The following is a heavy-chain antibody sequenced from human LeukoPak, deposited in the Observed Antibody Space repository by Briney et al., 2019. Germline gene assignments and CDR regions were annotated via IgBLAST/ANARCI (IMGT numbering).Heavy chain of an antibody. CDR2: INPNSGGT. Sequence: ASVKVSCKASGYTFTGYYMHWVRQAPGQGLEWMGWINPNSGGTNYAQKFQGTVTMTRDTSISTAYMELSRLRSDDTAVYYCARDREYQLLRYYFDYWGQGTLVTVSS. D-gene: IGHD2-2*01. CDR1: GYTFTGYY. CDR3: ARDREYQLLRYYFDY. V-gene: IGHV1-2*02. J-gene: IGHJ4*02.